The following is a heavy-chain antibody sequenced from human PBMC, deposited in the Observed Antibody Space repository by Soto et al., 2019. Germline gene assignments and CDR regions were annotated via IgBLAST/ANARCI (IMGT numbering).Heavy chain of an antibody. Sequence: QVQLVESGGGVVQPGRSLRLSCAASGFTFSSYGMHWVRQAPGKGLEWVAVISYDGSNKYYADSVKGRFTISRDNSKNTLYLQMNSLRAEDTAVYYCAKDGRRVGTMIVVVLTTYYYYGMDVWGQGTTVTVSS. CDR1: GFTFSSYG. J-gene: IGHJ6*02. V-gene: IGHV3-30*18. D-gene: IGHD3-22*01. CDR3: AKDGRRVGTMIVVVLTTYYYYGMDV. CDR2: ISYDGSNK.